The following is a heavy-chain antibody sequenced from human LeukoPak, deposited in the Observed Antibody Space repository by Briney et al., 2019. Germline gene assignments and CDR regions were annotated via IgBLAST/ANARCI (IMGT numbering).Heavy chain of an antibody. CDR2: ISGSGGST. J-gene: IGHJ5*02. D-gene: IGHD2-15*01. CDR3: AGTKPSRYCSGGSCYGGLGWFDP. V-gene: IGHV3-23*01. CDR1: GFTFSSYA. Sequence: GGSLRLSCAASGFTFSSYAMSWVRQAPGKGLEWVSAISGSGGSTYYADSVKGRFTISRDNAKNSLYLEMNSLRDEDTAVYYCAGTKPSRYCSGGSCYGGLGWFDPWGQGTLVTVSS.